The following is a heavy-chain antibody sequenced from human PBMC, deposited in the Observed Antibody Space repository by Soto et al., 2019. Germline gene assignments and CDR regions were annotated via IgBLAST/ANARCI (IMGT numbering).Heavy chain of an antibody. J-gene: IGHJ4*02. CDR2: ISYDGSNN. CDR3: AKDGGLAAAGSGY. Sequence: QVQLVESGGGVVQPGRSLRLSCAASGFTFSSYGMHWVRQAPGKGLEWVAVISYDGSNNYYADSVKGRFTISRDNSKNTLYLQINSLRAEDTAVYYCAKDGGLAAAGSGYWGQGTLVTVSS. D-gene: IGHD6-13*01. CDR1: GFTFSSYG. V-gene: IGHV3-30*18.